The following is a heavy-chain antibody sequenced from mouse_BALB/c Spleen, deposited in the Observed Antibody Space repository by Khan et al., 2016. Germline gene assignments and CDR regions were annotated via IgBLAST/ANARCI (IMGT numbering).Heavy chain of an antibody. J-gene: IGHJ1*01. CDR1: GYTFTDYA. CDR3: ARRYDYDVGYFDV. Sequence: QVQLQQSGPELVRPGESLKISCKGSGYTFTDYAMHWVKQSHAKSLEWIGVISIYYDNTNYNQKFKGKATMTVDKSSSTAYMELARLTSEDSAIYYCARRYDYDVGYFDVWGAGTTVTVSS. CDR2: ISIYYDNT. D-gene: IGHD2-4*01. V-gene: IGHV1S137*01.